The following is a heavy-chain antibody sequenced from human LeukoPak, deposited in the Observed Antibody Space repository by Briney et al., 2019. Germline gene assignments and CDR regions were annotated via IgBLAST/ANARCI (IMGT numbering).Heavy chain of an antibody. V-gene: IGHV3-23*01. CDR3: ARGRYYYDSSGYYDAFDI. J-gene: IGHJ3*02. CDR2: ISGSGGST. D-gene: IGHD3-22*01. Sequence: GGSLRLSCAASGFTFSSYAMSWVRQAPGKGLEWVSAISGSGGSTYYADSVKGRFTISRDNSKNTLYLQMNSLRAEDTAVYYCARGRYYYDSSGYYDAFDIWGQGTMVTVSS. CDR1: GFTFSSYA.